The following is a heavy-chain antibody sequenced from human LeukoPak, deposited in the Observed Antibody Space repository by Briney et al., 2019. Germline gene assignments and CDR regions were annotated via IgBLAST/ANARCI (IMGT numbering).Heavy chain of an antibody. D-gene: IGHD3-10*01. CDR2: IFYSGDT. Sequence: PSETLSLTCTVSGGSISTSYYYWDWIRQAPGKGLEWIGSIFYSGDTYYNPSLKSRVTISEDTSKNQFSLKLTSAAAADTAVYYCARGGGSGSSRYFDYWGQGTLVTVSS. CDR3: ARGGGSGSSRYFDY. V-gene: IGHV4-39*07. CDR1: GGSISTSYYY. J-gene: IGHJ4*02.